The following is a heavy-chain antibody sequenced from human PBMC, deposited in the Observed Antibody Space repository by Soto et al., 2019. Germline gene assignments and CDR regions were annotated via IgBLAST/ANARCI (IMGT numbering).Heavy chain of an antibody. CDR2: INHSGST. J-gene: IGHJ5*02. CDR3: ARYSSPLNWFDP. V-gene: IGHV4-34*01. CDR1: GGSFSGYY. Sequence: SETLSLTCAVYGGSFSGYYWSWIRQPPGKGLEWIGEINHSGSTNYNPSLKSRVTISVDTSKNQLSLKLSSVTAADTAVYYCARYSSPLNWFDPWGQGTLVTVS. D-gene: IGHD6-19*01.